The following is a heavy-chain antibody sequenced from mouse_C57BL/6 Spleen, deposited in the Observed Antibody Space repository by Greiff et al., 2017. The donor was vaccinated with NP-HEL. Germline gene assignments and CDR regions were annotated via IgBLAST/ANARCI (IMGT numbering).Heavy chain of an antibody. J-gene: IGHJ2*01. CDR3: ARGPLITTVVDY. V-gene: IGHV1-64*01. Sequence: QVQLKQPGAELVKPGASVKLSCKASGYTFTSYWMHWVKQRPGQGLEWIGMIHPNSGSTNYNEKFKSKATLTVDKSSSTAYMQLRSLTSEDSSVYYCARGPLITTVVDYWGQGTTLTVSS. CDR1: GYTFTSYW. D-gene: IGHD1-1*01. CDR2: IHPNSGST.